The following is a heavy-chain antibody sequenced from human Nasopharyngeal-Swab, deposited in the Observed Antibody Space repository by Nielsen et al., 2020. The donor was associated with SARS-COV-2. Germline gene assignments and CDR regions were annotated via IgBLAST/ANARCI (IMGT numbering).Heavy chain of an antibody. J-gene: IGHJ4*02. CDR2: IYYSGST. V-gene: IGHV4-39*07. CDR1: GGSISSRSSY. D-gene: IGHD3-10*01. Sequence: SETLSLTCSVSGGSISSRSSYWGWIRQPPGRGLEWIGSIYYSGSTNYNPSLKSRVTISVDTSKNQFSLKLSSVTAADTAVYYCARGINPSFVGSGQYYFDYWGQGTLVTVSS. CDR3: ARGINPSFVGSGQYYFDY.